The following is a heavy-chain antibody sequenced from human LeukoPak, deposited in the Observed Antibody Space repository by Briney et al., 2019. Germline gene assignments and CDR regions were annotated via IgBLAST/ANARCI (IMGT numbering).Heavy chain of an antibody. Sequence: GASVKVSCKASGGTFSSYAISWVRQAPGQGLEWMGGIIPIFGTANYAQKFQGRVTITADESTSTAYMELSSLRSEDTAVYYCARAGGDRVGCSSTSCPNWFDPWGQGTLVTVSS. CDR2: IIPIFGTA. V-gene: IGHV1-69*13. CDR1: GGTFSSYA. D-gene: IGHD2-2*01. CDR3: ARAGGDRVGCSSTSCPNWFDP. J-gene: IGHJ5*02.